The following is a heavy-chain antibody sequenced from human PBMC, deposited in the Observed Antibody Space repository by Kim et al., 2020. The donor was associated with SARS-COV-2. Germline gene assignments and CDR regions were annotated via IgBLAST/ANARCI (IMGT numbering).Heavy chain of an antibody. Sequence: SETLSLTCTVSGGSISSSSYYWGWIRQPPGKGLEWIGSIYYSGSTYYNPSLKSRVTISVDTSKNQFSLRLSSVTAADTAVYYCARPSSGYSGSYRRGGVSGFDPWGQGTLVTVSS. V-gene: IGHV4-39*01. CDR2: IYYSGST. J-gene: IGHJ5*02. CDR1: GGSISSSSYY. CDR3: ARPSSGYSGSYRRGGVSGFDP. D-gene: IGHD1-26*01.